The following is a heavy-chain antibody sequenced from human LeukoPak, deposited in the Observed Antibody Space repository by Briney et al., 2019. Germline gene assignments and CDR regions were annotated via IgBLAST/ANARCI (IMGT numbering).Heavy chain of an antibody. V-gene: IGHV4-61*02. CDR1: GGSISSGSYY. CDR2: IYTSGST. CDR3: AREGRYYYDSSGYTSGGAFDI. Sequence: SETLSLTCTVSGGSISSGSYYWSWLRPPAGQGLEWIRSIYTSGSTTYNPSIIGGITISVDTSNNQFSLKLSSVTAADTAVYYCAREGRYYYDSSGYTSGGAFDIWGQGTMVTVSS. D-gene: IGHD3-22*01. J-gene: IGHJ3*02.